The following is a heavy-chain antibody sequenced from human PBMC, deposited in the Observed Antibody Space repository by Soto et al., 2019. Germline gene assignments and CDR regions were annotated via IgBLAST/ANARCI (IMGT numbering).Heavy chain of an antibody. CDR3: ASSYGSGYRAFDY. CDR2: INPILSMS. J-gene: IGHJ4*02. CDR1: GATFTFYS. D-gene: IGHD3-10*01. V-gene: IGHV1-69*02. Sequence: QVQLVQSGAEVKRPGSSVKVSCKASGATFTFYSINWLRQAPGLGLEWMGRINPILSMSNYAQRFQGRVTXTXDEXTSTADMELSSLRSEDTAIYYCASSYGSGYRAFDYWGQGALVTVSS.